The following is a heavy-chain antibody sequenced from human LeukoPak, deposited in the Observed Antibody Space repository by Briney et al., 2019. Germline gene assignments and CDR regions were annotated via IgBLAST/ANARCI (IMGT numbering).Heavy chain of an antibody. J-gene: IGHJ6*03. CDR1: GGSISSYY. V-gene: IGHV4-39*07. D-gene: IGHD3-3*01. CDR2: IYYSGST. Sequence: SETLSLTCTVSGGSISSYYWGWIRQPPGKGLEWIGSIYYSGSTYYNPSLKSRVTISVDTSKNQFSLKLSSVTAADTAVYYCARQIYDFWSGHYYYYYYYMDVWGKGTTVTVSS. CDR3: ARQIYDFWSGHYYYYYYYMDV.